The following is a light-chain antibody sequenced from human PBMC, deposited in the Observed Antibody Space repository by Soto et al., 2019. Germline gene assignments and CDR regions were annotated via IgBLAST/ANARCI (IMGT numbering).Light chain of an antibody. Sequence: QSALSHPASVSGSPGQSITISCTGSSSDVGGNKYVSWYQQYPGKAPKLMICDVSNRPSGVSNRFSGSKSGNTASLTISGLQAEDEADYYCSAFTGTTYVFGTGTKVTVL. CDR2: DVS. J-gene: IGLJ1*01. V-gene: IGLV2-14*01. CDR1: SSDVGGNKY. CDR3: SAFTGTTYV.